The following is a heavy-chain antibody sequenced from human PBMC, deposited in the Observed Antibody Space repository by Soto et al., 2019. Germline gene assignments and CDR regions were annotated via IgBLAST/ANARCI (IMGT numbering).Heavy chain of an antibody. CDR1: GYTFTSYD. CDR2: MNPNSGNT. J-gene: IGHJ4*02. CDR3: ARSTNDYRDRH. D-gene: IGHD4-17*01. Sequence: QVQLVQSGAEVKKPGASVKVSCKASGYTFTSYDINWVRQATGQGLEWMGWMNPNSGNTGYAQKFQGRVTMPRNTSITTAYMQLRSLRSQYTAVYYCARSTNDYRDRHWGQGALVTASS. V-gene: IGHV1-8*01.